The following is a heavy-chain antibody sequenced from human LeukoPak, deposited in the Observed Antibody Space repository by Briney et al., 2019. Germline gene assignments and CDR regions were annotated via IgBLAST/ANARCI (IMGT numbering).Heavy chain of an antibody. CDR1: GFTFSSYA. CDR2: ISGSGGST. J-gene: IGHJ3*01. D-gene: IGHD2-2*01. Sequence: GGSLRLSCAASGFTFSSYAMSWVRQAPGKGLEWVSAISGSGGSTYYADFVKGRFTISRDNSKNRLYLEMNSMRAEDTAVYYGAILGEPAVNAFDVWGQGTMVTVSS. CDR3: AILGEPAVNAFDV. V-gene: IGHV3-23*01.